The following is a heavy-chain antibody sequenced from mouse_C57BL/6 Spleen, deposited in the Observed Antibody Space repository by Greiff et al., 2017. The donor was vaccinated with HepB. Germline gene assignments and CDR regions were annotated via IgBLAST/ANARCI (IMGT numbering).Heavy chain of an antibody. V-gene: IGHV1-78*01. J-gene: IGHJ4*01. CDR1: GYTFTDHT. CDR3: ARFPNLLGPPYAMDY. CDR2: IYPRDGST. Sequence: QVQLQQSDAELVKPGASVKISCKVSGYTFTDHTIHWMKQRPEQGLEWIGYIYPRDGSTKYNEKFKGKATLTADKSSSTAYMQLNSLTSEDSAVYFCARFPNLLGPPYAMDYWGQGTSVTVSS. D-gene: IGHD1-1*01.